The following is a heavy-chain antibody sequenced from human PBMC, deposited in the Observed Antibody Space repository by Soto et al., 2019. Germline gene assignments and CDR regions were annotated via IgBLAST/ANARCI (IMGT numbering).Heavy chain of an antibody. J-gene: IGHJ6*02. CDR3: ARKIYGSGSYLYFYYGMDV. CDR2: IYPGDSDT. D-gene: IGHD3-10*01. CDR1: GYSFTSYW. V-gene: IGHV5-51*01. Sequence: GESLKISCKGSGYSFTSYWIGWVRQMPGKGLEWMGIIYPGDSDTRYSPSFQGQVTISADKSISTAYLQWSSLKASDTAMYYCARKIYGSGSYLYFYYGMDVWGQGTTVTVSS.